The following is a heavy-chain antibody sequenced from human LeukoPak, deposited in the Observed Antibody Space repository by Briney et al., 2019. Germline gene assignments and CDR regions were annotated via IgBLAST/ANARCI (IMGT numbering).Heavy chain of an antibody. Sequence: SETLSLTSTLSGHSLSSAYYWGWIRQPPGKGLEWIGSIYHSGSTYYSPSLKSRVTISVDTSNNQFSVNLNSVTAADTAVYYCARGTTGYIWFDPWGQGTLVTVSS. J-gene: IGHJ5*02. CDR1: GHSLSSAYY. V-gene: IGHV4-38-2*02. D-gene: IGHD4-11*01. CDR2: IYHSGST. CDR3: ARGTTGYIWFDP.